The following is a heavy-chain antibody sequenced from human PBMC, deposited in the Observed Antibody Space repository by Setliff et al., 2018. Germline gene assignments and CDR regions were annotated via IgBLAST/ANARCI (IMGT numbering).Heavy chain of an antibody. V-gene: IGHV1-69*13. CDR3: AREEGYYYDSTDYYYMDV. CDR1: GGTFSTYG. Sequence: ASVKVSCKASGGTFSTYGITWVRQAPGQGLEWVGGIMPIFGTINYAQKFQGRVTITADESTSTVYMELSSLRSDDTVLYYCAREEGYYYDSTDYYYMDVWGKGTTVTVSS. CDR2: IMPIFGTI. D-gene: IGHD3-22*01. J-gene: IGHJ6*03.